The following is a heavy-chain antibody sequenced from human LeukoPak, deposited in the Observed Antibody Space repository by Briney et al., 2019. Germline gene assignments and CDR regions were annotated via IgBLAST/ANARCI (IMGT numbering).Heavy chain of an antibody. J-gene: IGHJ4*02. CDR3: AKSAVGATMGDY. D-gene: IGHD1-26*01. V-gene: IGHV3-30*02. Sequence: GGSLRLSCAASGFTFSSYGMHWVRQAPGKGLEWVAFIRYDGNNKYYADSVKGRFTISRDNSKNTLYLQMNSLRGEDTAVYNCAKSAVGATMGDYWGQGTLVTVSS. CDR1: GFTFSSYG. CDR2: IRYDGNNK.